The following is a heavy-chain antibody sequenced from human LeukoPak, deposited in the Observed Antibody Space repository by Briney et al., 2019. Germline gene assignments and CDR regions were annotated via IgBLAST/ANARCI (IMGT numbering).Heavy chain of an antibody. V-gene: IGHV1-46*01. CDR1: GYTFTSNY. CDR3: ARDSLYGVVDY. J-gene: IGHJ4*02. CDR2: INPSGGST. Sequence: ASVKVSCKASGYTFTSNYIHWVRQAPGQGLEWMGMINPSGGSTSYAQKFQGRVTMTRDTSTSTVYMYLSSLRSEDTAVYYCARDSLYGVVDYWGQGTLVTVSS. D-gene: IGHD4-17*01.